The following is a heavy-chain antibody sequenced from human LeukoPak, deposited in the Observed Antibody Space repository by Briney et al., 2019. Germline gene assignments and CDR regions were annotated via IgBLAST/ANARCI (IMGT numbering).Heavy chain of an antibody. D-gene: IGHD2-15*01. CDR1: GGTFSSYA. CDR3: ARDQAVVVAAEDYYGMDV. Sequence: SVKVCCKASGGTFSSYAISWVRQAPGQGLEWMGRIIPIFGIANYAQKFQGRVTITADKSTSTAYMELSSLRSEDTAVYYCARDQAVVVAAEDYYGMDVWGQGTTVTVSS. CDR2: IIPIFGIA. V-gene: IGHV1-69*04. J-gene: IGHJ6*02.